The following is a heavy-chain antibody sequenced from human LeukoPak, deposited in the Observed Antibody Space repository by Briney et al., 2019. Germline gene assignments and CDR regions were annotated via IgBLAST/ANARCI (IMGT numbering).Heavy chain of an antibody. V-gene: IGHV3-21*01. CDR1: GLSFTNYN. Sequence: GGSLRLSCAASGLSFTNYNINWVRQALGKGLEWVSSISTSSTYIHYADSVKGRFTISRDNAKTSVFLQMESLRAEDTAVYYCTRHYDILTGYYYWGQGTLVTVSS. CDR2: ISTSSTYI. CDR3: TRHYDILTGYYY. D-gene: IGHD3-9*01. J-gene: IGHJ4*02.